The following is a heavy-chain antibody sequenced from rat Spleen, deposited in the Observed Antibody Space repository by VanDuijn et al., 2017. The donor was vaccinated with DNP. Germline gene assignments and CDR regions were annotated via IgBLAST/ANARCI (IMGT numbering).Heavy chain of an antibody. CDR1: GFTFSDYY. V-gene: IGHV5-20*01. J-gene: IGHJ2*01. D-gene: IGHD1-11*01. CDR2: ISYVGGAT. CDR3: AKGTNYGLYPDYFDY. Sequence: EVQLVESGGGLVQPGRSLQLSCAASGFTFSDYYMAWVRQAPTKGLEWVAYISYVGGATYYGDSVRGRFTISRDNAKSTLYLQMDSLRSEDMATYYCAKGTNYGLYPDYFDYWGQGVMVTVSS.